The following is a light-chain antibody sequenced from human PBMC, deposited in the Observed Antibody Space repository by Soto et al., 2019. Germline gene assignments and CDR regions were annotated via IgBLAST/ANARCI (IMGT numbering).Light chain of an antibody. Sequence: QSALTQPASVSGSPGQSITISCTGTSSDVGGYNYVSWYQQHPGKAPKLMIYDVSNRPSEVSNRFSGSKSGNTASLTISGLQAEDEADYYCSSYKSSSTLFYVVGTGTKVTVL. J-gene: IGLJ1*01. CDR3: SSYKSSSTLFYV. V-gene: IGLV2-14*01. CDR2: DVS. CDR1: SSDVGGYNY.